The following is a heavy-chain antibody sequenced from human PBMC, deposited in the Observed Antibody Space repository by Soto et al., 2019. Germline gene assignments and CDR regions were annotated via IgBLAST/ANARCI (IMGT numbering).Heavy chain of an antibody. CDR3: VKDIYYFDY. CDR2: IFYSGST. Sequence: PSETLSLTCTVSGGSISSSSYYWGWIRQPPGKGLEWIGNIFYSGSTNYNPSLESRVTISVDKSKNQFSLKLTSVTAADTAVYYCVKDIYYFDYWGQGTLVTVSS. J-gene: IGHJ4*02. D-gene: IGHD2-21*01. CDR1: GGSISSSSYY. V-gene: IGHV4-39*07.